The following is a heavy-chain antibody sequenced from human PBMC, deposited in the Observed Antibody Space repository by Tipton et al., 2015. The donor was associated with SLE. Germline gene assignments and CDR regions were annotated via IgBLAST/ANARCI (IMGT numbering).Heavy chain of an antibody. CDR2: IYYDGNT. CDR3: ASNYHDTPWY. D-gene: IGHD3-22*01. J-gene: IGHJ4*02. V-gene: IGHV4-39*02. CDR1: SGSMRSGSYS. Sequence: TLSLTCTVSSGSMRSGSYSWAWIRQPPGKGLEWIGNIYYDGNTYYSPSLKSRVTISVDTSKNHFSLKLSSVTAADTATYYCASNYHDTPWYWGQGTLVTVSS.